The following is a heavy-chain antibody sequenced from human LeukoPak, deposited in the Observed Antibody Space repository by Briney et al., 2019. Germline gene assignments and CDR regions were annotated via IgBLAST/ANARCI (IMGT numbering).Heavy chain of an antibody. J-gene: IGHJ6*02. Sequence: SVKVSCKASGGTFSSYAISWVRQAPGQGLEWMGRIIPIFGIANYAEKFQGRVTITADKSTSTAYMELSSLRSEDTAVYYCARGTTSEIFGVVLSYYYYGMDVWGQGTTVTVSS. CDR3: ARGTTSEIFGVVLSYYYYGMDV. V-gene: IGHV1-69*04. CDR1: GGTFSSYA. CDR2: IIPIFGIA. D-gene: IGHD3-3*01.